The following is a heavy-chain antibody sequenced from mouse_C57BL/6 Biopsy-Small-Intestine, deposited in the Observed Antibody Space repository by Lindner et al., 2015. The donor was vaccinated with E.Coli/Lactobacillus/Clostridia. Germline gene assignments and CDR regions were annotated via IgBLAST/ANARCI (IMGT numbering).Heavy chain of an antibody. CDR1: VYSITSDY. CDR3: ARWADDYPYYYAMDY. CDR2: ISFSGST. D-gene: IGHD2-4*01. V-gene: IGHV3-8*01. J-gene: IGHJ4*01. Sequence: VQLQESGPGLAKPSQTLSLTCSVTVYSITSDYWSWIRKFPGNKFEYMGYISFSGSTYYNPSLKSRISITRDTSKNQYYLQLNSVTTEDTATYYCARWADDYPYYYAMDYWGQGTSVTVSS.